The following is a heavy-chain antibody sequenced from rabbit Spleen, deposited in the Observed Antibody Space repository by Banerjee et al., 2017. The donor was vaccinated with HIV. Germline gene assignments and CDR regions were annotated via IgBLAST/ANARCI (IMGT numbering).Heavy chain of an antibody. Sequence: QEQLKESGGGLVQPGGSLKLSCKASGFDLNTYGVSWVRQAPGKGLEWIGYIDPLFGSTYYASWVNGRFTISSHNAQNTLHLQLNSLTAADTATYFCARDLVVVIGWNFSLWGPGTLVTVS. CDR2: IDPLFGST. D-gene: IGHD8-1*01. J-gene: IGHJ4*01. V-gene: IGHV1S47*01. CDR1: GFDLNTYG. CDR3: ARDLVVVIGWNFSL.